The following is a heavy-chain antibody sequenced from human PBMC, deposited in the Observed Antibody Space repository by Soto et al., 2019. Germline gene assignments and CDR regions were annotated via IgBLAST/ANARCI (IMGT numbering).Heavy chain of an antibody. J-gene: IGHJ6*02. Sequence: EVQLVESGGVVVQPGGSLRLSCAASGFTFDDYTMHWVRQAPGKGLEWVSLISWDGGSTYYADSVKGRFTISRDNGKNSLYLQMNSLRTEDTALYYCAKDLERISGLNYGMDVWGQGTTVTVSS. CDR3: AKDLERISGLNYGMDV. V-gene: IGHV3-43*01. CDR1: GFTFDDYT. CDR2: ISWDGGST. D-gene: IGHD1-1*01.